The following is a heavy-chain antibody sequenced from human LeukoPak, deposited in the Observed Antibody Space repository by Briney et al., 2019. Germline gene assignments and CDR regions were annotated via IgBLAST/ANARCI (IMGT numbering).Heavy chain of an antibody. D-gene: IGHD1-26*01. CDR2: IYTSGST. CDR1: GGSISSYY. CDR3: AGGYSGSYQFDY. J-gene: IGHJ4*02. Sequence: SETLSPTCTVSGGSISSYYWSWIRQPAGKGLEWIGRIYTSGSTNYNPSLKSRVTMSVDTSKNQFSLKLTSVTAADTAVYYCAGGYSGSYQFDYWGQGTLVTVSS. V-gene: IGHV4-4*07.